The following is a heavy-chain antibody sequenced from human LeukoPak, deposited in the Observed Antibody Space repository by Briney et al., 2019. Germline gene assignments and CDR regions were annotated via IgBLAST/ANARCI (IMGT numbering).Heavy chain of an antibody. CDR2: IYYSGST. V-gene: IGHV4-39*01. CDR1: GGSISSSSYY. Sequence: PSETLSLTCTVSGGSISSSSYYWGWIRQPPGKGLEWIGGIYYSGSTYYNPSLKSRVTISVDTSKNQFSLKLSSVTAADTAVYYCARRPYCSSTSCYNRYFDYWGQGTLVTVSS. CDR3: ARRPYCSSTSCYNRYFDY. J-gene: IGHJ4*02. D-gene: IGHD2-2*02.